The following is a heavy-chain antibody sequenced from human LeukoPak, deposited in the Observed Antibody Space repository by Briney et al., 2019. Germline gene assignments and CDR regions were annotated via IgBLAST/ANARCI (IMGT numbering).Heavy chain of an antibody. D-gene: IGHD6-13*01. Sequence: SETLSLTCAVYGGSFSGYYWSWIRQPPGKGLEWIGEINHRGSTNYNPPLKSQVTISVDTSKNQFSLKLSSVTAPGTAMYYCARDPGGRVAAADYWGQGTLVTVSS. CDR2: INHRGST. V-gene: IGHV4-34*01. CDR3: ARDPGGRVAAADY. J-gene: IGHJ4*02. CDR1: GGSFSGYY.